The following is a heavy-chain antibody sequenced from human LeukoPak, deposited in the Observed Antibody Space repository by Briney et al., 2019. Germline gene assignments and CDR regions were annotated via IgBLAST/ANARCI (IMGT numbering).Heavy chain of an antibody. CDR2: ISSSGSTI. CDR3: AREKASTTGTTDYDY. Sequence: GGSLRLSCAASGFTFSSYEMNWVRQAPGKGLEWVSYISSSGSTILYADSVKGRFSISRDNAKNSLFLQMNSLRAGDTAVYYCAREKASTTGTTDYDYRGQGTLVTVSS. V-gene: IGHV3-48*03. J-gene: IGHJ4*02. D-gene: IGHD1-1*01. CDR1: GFTFSSYE.